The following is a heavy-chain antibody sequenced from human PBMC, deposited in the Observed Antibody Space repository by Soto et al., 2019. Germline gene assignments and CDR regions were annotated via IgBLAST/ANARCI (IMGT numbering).Heavy chain of an antibody. CDR3: ERDRGWYWFDP. D-gene: IGHD5-12*01. J-gene: IGHJ5*02. V-gene: IGHV1-18*01. Sequence: ASVKVSCNASGYTFTSYGISWVRQAPGQGREGMGWISAYNGNTNYAQKLQGRVTMTTDTSTSTAYMELRSLRSDDTAVYYCERDRGWYWFDPWGQGTLVTVSS. CDR1: GYTFTSYG. CDR2: ISAYNGNT.